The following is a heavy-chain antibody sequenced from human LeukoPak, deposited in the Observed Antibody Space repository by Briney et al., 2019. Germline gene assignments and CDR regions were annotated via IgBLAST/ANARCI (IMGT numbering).Heavy chain of an antibody. CDR1: GGSISSYN. J-gene: IGHJ4*02. V-gene: IGHV4-59*01. D-gene: IGHD3-3*01. Sequence: SGTLSLTCAVSGGSISSYNWSWVRQPPGKGLGWIGYIYYSGSTKYNPSLTRRVTISVDTSKNQFSLKLSSVTAAETAVYYCARGGEYYDFWSGYKAEYYFDYWGQGTLVTVSS. CDR2: IYYSGST. CDR3: ARGGEYYDFWSGYKAEYYFDY.